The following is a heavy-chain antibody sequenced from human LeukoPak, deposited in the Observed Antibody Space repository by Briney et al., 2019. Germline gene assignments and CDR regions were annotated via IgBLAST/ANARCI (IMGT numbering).Heavy chain of an antibody. V-gene: IGHV1-2*02. CDR3: ARDPRRVGAIDY. D-gene: IGHD1-26*01. J-gene: IGHJ4*02. CDR2: INPYSGDT. Sequence: ASVKVSCKASGYTFTGYYVHWVRQAPGQGLEWMGWINPYSGDTNYAQKFQGRVTMTRDTSISTAYMELSRLRSDDTAVYYCARDPRRVGAIDYWGQGTLVTVSS. CDR1: GYTFTGYY.